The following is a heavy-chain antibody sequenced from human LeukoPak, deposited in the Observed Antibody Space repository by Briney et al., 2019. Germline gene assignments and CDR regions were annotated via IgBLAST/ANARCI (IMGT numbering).Heavy chain of an antibody. D-gene: IGHD3-10*01. Sequence: PGGSLRLSCAASGFTFSSYGMHWVRQAPGKGLEWVAVIWYDGSNKYYADSVEGRFTISRDNSKNTLYLQMSSLRAEDTAVYYCAKDSTPTDYYGSAADYWGQGTLVTVSS. CDR1: GFTFSSYG. V-gene: IGHV3-33*03. CDR2: IWYDGSNK. CDR3: AKDSTPTDYYGSAADY. J-gene: IGHJ4*02.